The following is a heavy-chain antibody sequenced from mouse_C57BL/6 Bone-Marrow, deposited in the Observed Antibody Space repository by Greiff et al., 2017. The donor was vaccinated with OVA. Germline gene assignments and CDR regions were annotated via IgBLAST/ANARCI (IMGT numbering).Heavy chain of an antibody. CDR3: ARDRAVVAFDY. V-gene: IGHV5-4*01. D-gene: IGHD1-1*01. J-gene: IGHJ2*01. Sequence: EVKLMESGGGLVKPGGSLKLSCAASGFTFSSYAMSWVRQTPEKRLEWVATISDGGSYTYYPDNVKGRFTISRDNAKNNLYLQMSHLKSEDTAVDYCARDRAVVAFDYWGQGTTLTVSS. CDR2: ISDGGSYT. CDR1: GFTFSSYA.